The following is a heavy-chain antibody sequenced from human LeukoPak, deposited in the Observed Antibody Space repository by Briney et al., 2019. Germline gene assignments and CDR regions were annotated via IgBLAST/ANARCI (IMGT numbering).Heavy chain of an antibody. J-gene: IGHJ4*02. CDR2: ISSSGSTI. CDR1: GFTFSSYE. D-gene: IGHD6-13*01. CDR3: AKVSYSSSWYAAPFDY. Sequence: GGSLRLSCAASGFTFSSYEMNWVRQAPGKGLEWVSYISSSGSTIYYADSVKGRFTISRDNSKNTLYLQMNSLRAEDTAVYYCAKVSYSSSWYAAPFDYWGQGTLVTVSS. V-gene: IGHV3-48*03.